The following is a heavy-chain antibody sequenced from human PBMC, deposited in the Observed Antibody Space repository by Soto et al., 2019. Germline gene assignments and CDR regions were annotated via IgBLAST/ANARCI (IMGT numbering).Heavy chain of an antibody. J-gene: IGHJ3*02. V-gene: IGHV1-18*01. CDR3: ARGRLRFLEWSKDALDI. D-gene: IGHD3-3*01. CDR2: TSAYNGNT. CDR1: GYTFASYG. Sequence: QVQLVQSGAEVKKPGASVKVSCKASGYTFASYGLSWLRQAPGQGLEWMGWTSAYNGNTNYAQKLQGRDTMTTDTSTSTAYMELRSLRPDDTAVYYCARGRLRFLEWSKDALDIWGQGTMVTVSS.